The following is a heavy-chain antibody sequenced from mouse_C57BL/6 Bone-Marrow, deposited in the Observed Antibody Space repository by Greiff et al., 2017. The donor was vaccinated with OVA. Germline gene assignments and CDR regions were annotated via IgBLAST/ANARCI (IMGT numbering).Heavy chain of an antibody. CDR3: ARDGSSPDFDV. J-gene: IGHJ1*03. V-gene: IGHV1-69*01. Sequence: QVQLQQPGAELVMPGASVKLSCKASGYTFTSYWMHWVKQRPGQGLAWIGEIDPSASYTNYNQKFTGNTTLTVDKSSRTAYMKISSLTSEDSAVYYCARDGSSPDFDVWGTGTTVTVSA. CDR1: GYTFTSYW. CDR2: IDPSASYT. D-gene: IGHD1-1*01.